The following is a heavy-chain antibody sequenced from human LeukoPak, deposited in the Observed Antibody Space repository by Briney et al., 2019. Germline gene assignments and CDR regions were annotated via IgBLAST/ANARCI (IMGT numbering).Heavy chain of an antibody. J-gene: IGHJ3*02. Sequence: ASETLSLTCTVSGGSISSYYWSWIRQPAGKGLEWIGRIYTSGSTNYNPSLKSRVTMSVDTSKNQFSLKLSSVTAADTAVYYCARERGPIYDSSGYTPLWAFDIWGQGTMVTVSS. D-gene: IGHD3-22*01. CDR1: GGSISSYY. CDR3: ARERGPIYDSSGYTPLWAFDI. CDR2: IYTSGST. V-gene: IGHV4-4*07.